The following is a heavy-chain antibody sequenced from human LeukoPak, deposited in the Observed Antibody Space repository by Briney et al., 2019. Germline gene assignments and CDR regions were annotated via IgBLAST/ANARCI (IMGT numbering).Heavy chain of an antibody. D-gene: IGHD3-10*01. Sequence: GGSLRLSCAASGFSFSSHWMNWVRQAPGKGLEWVANLKKDGSERYYVDSVKGRFTISRDNAKNSLYLQMNSLRAEDTAVYYCAGELFKAGTRSFDYWGQGTLVTVSS. V-gene: IGHV3-7*03. CDR2: LKKDGSER. J-gene: IGHJ4*02. CDR3: AGELFKAGTRSFDY. CDR1: GFSFSSHW.